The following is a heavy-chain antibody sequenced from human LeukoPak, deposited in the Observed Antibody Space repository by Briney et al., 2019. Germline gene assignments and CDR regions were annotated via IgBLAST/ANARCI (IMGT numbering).Heavy chain of an antibody. V-gene: IGHV1-2*02. CDR1: GYTFTGYY. J-gene: IGHJ4*02. CDR2: INPNSGGT. Sequence: GASVKVSCKASGYTFTGYYMHWVRQAPGQGLEWMGWINPNSGGTNYAQKFQGRVTMTRDTSISTAYMELSRLRSDDTAVYYCARSKDDSSSWYHPPAFDYWGQGTLVTVSS. CDR3: ARSKDDSSSWYHPPAFDY. D-gene: IGHD6-13*01.